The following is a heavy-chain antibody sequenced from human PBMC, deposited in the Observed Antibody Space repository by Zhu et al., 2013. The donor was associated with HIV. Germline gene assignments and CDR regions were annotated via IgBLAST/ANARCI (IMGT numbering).Heavy chain of an antibody. D-gene: IGHD1-26*01. V-gene: IGHV1-46*01. CDR3: ARGRRGILAGGMDV. CDR2: INPSGGST. Sequence: QVQLVQSGAEVRKPGASVKVSCKASGYSFTNFYIHWVRQAPGQGLEWMGIINPSGGSTTYAQKFQGRVTMTRDTSTSTVYVELSSLRSDDTAVYYCARGRRGILAGGMDVWGQGTTVTVSS. CDR1: GYSFTNFY. J-gene: IGHJ6*02.